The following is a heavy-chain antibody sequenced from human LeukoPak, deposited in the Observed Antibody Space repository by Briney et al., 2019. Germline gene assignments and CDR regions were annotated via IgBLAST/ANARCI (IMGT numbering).Heavy chain of an antibody. CDR1: GGSISSYY. Sequence: SETLSLTCTVSGGSISSYYWSWIRQPPGKGLEWIGYIYYSGSTNYNPSLKSRDTISVDTSKNQFSLKLSSVTAADTAVYYCARATVTLYYYYMDVWGKGTTVTVSS. CDR2: IYYSGST. V-gene: IGHV4-59*01. CDR3: ARATVTLYYYYMDV. D-gene: IGHD4-11*01. J-gene: IGHJ6*03.